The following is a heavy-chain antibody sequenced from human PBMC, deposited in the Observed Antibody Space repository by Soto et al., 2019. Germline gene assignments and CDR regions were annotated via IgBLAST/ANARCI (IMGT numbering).Heavy chain of an antibody. Sequence: SETLSLTCAVYCGSFSGYYWSWIRQPPGKGLEWIGEINHSGSTNYNPSLKSRVTISVDTSKNQFSLKLSSVTAADTAVYYCARGKIVGAPLYFDYWGQGTLVTVSS. CDR3: ARGKIVGAPLYFDY. CDR2: INHSGST. CDR1: CGSFSGYY. D-gene: IGHD1-26*01. J-gene: IGHJ4*02. V-gene: IGHV4-34*01.